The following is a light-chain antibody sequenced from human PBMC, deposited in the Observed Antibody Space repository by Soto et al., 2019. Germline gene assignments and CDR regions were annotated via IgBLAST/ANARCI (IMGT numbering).Light chain of an antibody. V-gene: IGLV4-69*02. CDR2: VNSDGSH. CDR1: SWHSSYA. Sequence: QSVLTQSPSASASLGHSVKLTCTLSSWHSSYAIAWHQQQPEKGPRYLMKVNSDGSHSKGDGIPGRVSGSGSGAERYLTISNHQAEDEADYFCQTGGTGLRVFGGGTKLTVL. J-gene: IGLJ2*01. CDR3: QTGGTGLRV.